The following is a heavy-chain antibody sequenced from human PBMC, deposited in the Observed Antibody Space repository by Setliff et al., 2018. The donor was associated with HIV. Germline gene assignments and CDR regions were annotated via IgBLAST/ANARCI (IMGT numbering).Heavy chain of an antibody. V-gene: IGHV1-3*01. J-gene: IGHJ3*02. CDR3: ARDKEMATIAYAFDI. D-gene: IGHD5-12*01. CDR1: GNTFTRYA. Sequence: ASVKVSCKASGNTFTRYAMHWVRQAPGQRPEWMGWINAGNGNTKYSQKFQGRVTITRDTSASTAYMELSGLRSEDTAVYYCARDKEMATIAYAFDIWGQGTMVTVPS. CDR2: INAGNGNT.